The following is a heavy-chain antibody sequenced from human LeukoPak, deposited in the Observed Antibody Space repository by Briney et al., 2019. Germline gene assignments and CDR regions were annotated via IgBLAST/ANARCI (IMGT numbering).Heavy chain of an antibody. CDR3: VNVYSSGYYRRPGDY. Sequence: PGGSLRLSCSASGFTFSSYEMHWVRQAPGKGLEYVSAINSNGGSTDYADSVEGRFTISRDNSKNTLYLQMSSLTTEDTAVYYCVNVYSSGYYRRPGDYWGQGTLVTVSS. D-gene: IGHD3-22*01. CDR1: GFTFSSYE. CDR2: INSNGGST. V-gene: IGHV3-64D*09. J-gene: IGHJ4*02.